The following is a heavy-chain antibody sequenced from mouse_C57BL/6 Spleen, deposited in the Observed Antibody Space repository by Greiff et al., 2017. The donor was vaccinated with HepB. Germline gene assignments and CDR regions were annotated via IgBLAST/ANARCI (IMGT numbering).Heavy chain of an antibody. CDR2: IYPGDGDT. D-gene: IGHD2-1*01. V-gene: IGHV1-80*01. CDR1: GYAFSSYW. CDR3: ARALGNFFMDY. J-gene: IGHJ4*01. Sequence: QVQLKESGAELVKPGASVKISCKASGYAFSSYWMNWVKQRPGKGLEWIGQIYPGDGDTKYNGKFKGKATLTADKSSSTAYMQLSSLTSEDSAVYFCARALGNFFMDYWGQGTSVTVSS.